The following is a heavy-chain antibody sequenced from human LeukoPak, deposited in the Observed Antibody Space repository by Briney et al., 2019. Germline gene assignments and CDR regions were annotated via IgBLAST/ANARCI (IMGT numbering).Heavy chain of an antibody. Sequence: PGGSLRLSCAASGFTLSSYAMSWVRQAPGKGLEWVSAISGSGGSTYYADSVKGRFTISRDNSKNTLYLQMNSLRAEDTAVYYCAKAPSFGSGWYYFDYWGQGTLVTVSS. V-gene: IGHV3-23*01. CDR3: AKAPSFGSGWYYFDY. D-gene: IGHD6-19*01. CDR2: ISGSGGST. J-gene: IGHJ4*02. CDR1: GFTLSSYA.